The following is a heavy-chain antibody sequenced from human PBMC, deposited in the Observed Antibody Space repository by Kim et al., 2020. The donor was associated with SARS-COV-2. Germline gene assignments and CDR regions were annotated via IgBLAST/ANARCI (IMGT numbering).Heavy chain of an antibody. CDR3: AKSLEQLVSLPAFDY. J-gene: IGHJ4*02. V-gene: IGHV3-30*02. Sequence: DSVKGRFTTSRDKSKNTLELQMNSLRAEDTAVYYCAKSLEQLVSLPAFDYWGQGTLVTVSS. D-gene: IGHD6-6*01.